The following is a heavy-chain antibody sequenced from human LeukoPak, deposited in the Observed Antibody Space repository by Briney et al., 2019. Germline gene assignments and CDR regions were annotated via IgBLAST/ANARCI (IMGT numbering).Heavy chain of an antibody. V-gene: IGHV1-2*02. CDR2: INPNSGGT. CDR1: GYTFTGYY. J-gene: IGHJ5*02. D-gene: IGHD2-2*02. CDR3: ARDGRYGSSTTRYTGDWFDP. Sequence: ASVKVSCKASGYTFTGYYMHWVRQAPGQGLEWMGWINPNSGGTHYAQKFQGRVTMTRDTSISTAYMESNRLRSDEPAVYYCARDGRYGSSTTRYTGDWFDPWGQGTLVTVSS.